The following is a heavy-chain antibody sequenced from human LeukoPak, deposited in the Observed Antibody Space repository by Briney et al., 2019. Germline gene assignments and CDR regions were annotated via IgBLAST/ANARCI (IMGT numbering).Heavy chain of an antibody. D-gene: IGHD3-3*01. J-gene: IGHJ4*02. CDR3: ARDGSGVDY. CDR2: IWYDGSNE. Sequence: GGSLRLSCEASGFTFRNYGMYWVRQAPGEGLEWVAVIWYDGSNEYYADSVKGRFTISRDNSKNTLYLQMNSLRAEDTAVYYCARDGSGVDYWGQGTLVTVSS. CDR1: GFTFRNYG. V-gene: IGHV3-33*01.